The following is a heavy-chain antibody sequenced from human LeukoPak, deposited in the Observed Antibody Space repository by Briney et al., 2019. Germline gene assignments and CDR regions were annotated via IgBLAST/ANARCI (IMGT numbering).Heavy chain of an antibody. CDR2: IKIKTDGGTT. V-gene: IGHV3-15*01. CDR3: TTVDYGDLAPAASSDY. CDR1: GFSLNKVW. Sequence: GGSLRLSCTASGFSLNKVWVSWVRQAPGQGLEWVGHIKIKTDGGTTEYVAPVRGRFTFSRDDSGDTLYLQMNSLKIEDTAVYYCTTVDYGDLAPAASSDYWGQGTLVTASS. J-gene: IGHJ4*02. D-gene: IGHD4-17*01.